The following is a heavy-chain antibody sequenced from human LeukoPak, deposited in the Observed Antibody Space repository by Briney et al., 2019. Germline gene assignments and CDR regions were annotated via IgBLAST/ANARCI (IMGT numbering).Heavy chain of an antibody. CDR3: ASTYGSGSPPFDY. J-gene: IGHJ4*02. V-gene: IGHV1-2*02. Sequence: ASVKVSCKASGYTFTGYYMHWVRQAPGQGLEWMGWINPNSGGTNYAQKFQGRVTMTRDTSISTAYMELRSLRSDDTAVYYCASTYGSGSPPFDYWGQGTLVTVSS. CDR1: GYTFTGYY. D-gene: IGHD3-10*01. CDR2: INPNSGGT.